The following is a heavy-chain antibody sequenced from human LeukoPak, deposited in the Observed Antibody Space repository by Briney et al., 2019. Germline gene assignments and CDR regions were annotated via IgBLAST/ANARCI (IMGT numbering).Heavy chain of an antibody. D-gene: IGHD5-12*01. CDR1: GFTFSDYY. Sequence: LRLSCAASGFTFSDYYMSWIRQPPGKGLELIGYIYYTDSYYNPSLKSRVTISLDTSKNQFSLKLNSVTAADTAVYYCASHSGGYAHWGQGTLVTVSS. CDR3: ASHSGGYAH. CDR2: IYYTDS. V-gene: IGHV4-30-4*07. J-gene: IGHJ4*02.